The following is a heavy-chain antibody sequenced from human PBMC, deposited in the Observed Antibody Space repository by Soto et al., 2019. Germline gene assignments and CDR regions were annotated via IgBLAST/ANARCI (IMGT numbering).Heavy chain of an antibody. CDR2: ISSSGSTI. Sequence: GGSLRLSCAASAFTFSRYDMNWVRQAQGTGLGWGSCISSSGSTIYYADSVKGRFSISRENAKDSQYLQMNRLRAEDTAVYYCARDRRDGSIDYWGQGTLVTVS. CDR3: ARDRRDGSIDY. J-gene: IGHJ4*02. V-gene: IGHV3-48*03. D-gene: IGHD5-12*01. CDR1: AFTFSRYD.